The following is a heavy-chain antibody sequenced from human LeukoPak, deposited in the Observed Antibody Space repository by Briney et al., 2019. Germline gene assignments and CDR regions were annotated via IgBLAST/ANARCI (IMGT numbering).Heavy chain of an antibody. CDR3: ARDLYSSSWYGAVDI. D-gene: IGHD6-13*01. CDR1: GGSISSYY. CDR2: IYYSGST. Sequence: KPSEPLSLTCTVSGGSISSYYWSWIRQPSGKGLEWIGYIYYSGSTNYNPSLKSRVTISVDTSKNQFSLKLSSVTAADTAVYYCARDLYSSSWYGAVDIWGQGTMVTVSS. J-gene: IGHJ3*02. V-gene: IGHV4-59*01.